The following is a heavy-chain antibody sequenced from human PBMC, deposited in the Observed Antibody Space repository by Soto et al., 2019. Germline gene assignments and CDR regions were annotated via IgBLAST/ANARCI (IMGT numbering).Heavy chain of an antibody. CDR1: GFTFSSYS. CDR2: ISSSSSTI. V-gene: IGHV3-48*01. Sequence: GGSLRLSCAASGFTFSSYSMNWVRQAPGKGLEWVSYISSSSSTIYYADSVKGRFTISRDNAKNSLYLQMNSLRAEDTAVYYCARAVCSSTSCYAREQEVYYMDVWGKGTTVTVSS. D-gene: IGHD2-2*01. CDR3: ARAVCSSTSCYAREQEVYYMDV. J-gene: IGHJ6*03.